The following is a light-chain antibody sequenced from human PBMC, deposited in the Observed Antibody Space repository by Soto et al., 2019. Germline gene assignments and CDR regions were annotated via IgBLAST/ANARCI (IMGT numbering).Light chain of an antibody. J-gene: IGLJ1*01. CDR1: TSDVGRYNY. V-gene: IGLV2-14*03. CDR3: NSFTTSSTYV. CDR2: DVS. Sequence: QSALTQPASVSGSPGQSISISCTGTTSDVGRYNYVSWYQQHPGEAPKLMIYDVSYRPSWVSNRFSGSKSGITASLTISGPQAEDEADYYCNSFTTSSTYVFGTGTKLTVL.